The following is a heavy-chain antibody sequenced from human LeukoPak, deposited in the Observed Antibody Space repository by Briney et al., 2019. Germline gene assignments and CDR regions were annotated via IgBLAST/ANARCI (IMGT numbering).Heavy chain of an antibody. V-gene: IGHV4-34*01. Sequence: SETLSLTCAVYGGSFSGYYWSWIRQPPGKGLEWIGEINHRRSTNYNPSLKSRVTISVDTSKNQSSLKLSSVTAADTAVYYCARTGWGLRPWKIYTYYFDYWGQGTLVTVSS. CDR3: ARTGWGLRPWKIYTYYFDY. D-gene: IGHD2-21*02. CDR1: GGSFSGYY. CDR2: INHRRST. J-gene: IGHJ4*02.